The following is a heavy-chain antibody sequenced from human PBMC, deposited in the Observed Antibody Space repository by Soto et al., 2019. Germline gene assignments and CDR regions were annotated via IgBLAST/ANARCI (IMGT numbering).Heavy chain of an antibody. D-gene: IGHD3-9*01. V-gene: IGHV1-46*01. J-gene: IGHJ3*02. Sequence: ASVKVSCKASGYTFTSYYMHWVRQAPGQGLEWMGIINPSGGSTSYAQKFQGRVTMTRDTSTSTVYMELSSLRSEDTAVYYCARDRFYYDILTGYYPATDAFDIWGQGTMVTVSS. CDR2: INPSGGST. CDR1: GYTFTSYY. CDR3: ARDRFYYDILTGYYPATDAFDI.